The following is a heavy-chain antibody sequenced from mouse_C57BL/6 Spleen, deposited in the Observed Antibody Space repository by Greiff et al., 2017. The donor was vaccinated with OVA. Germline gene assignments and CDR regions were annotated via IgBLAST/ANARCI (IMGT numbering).Heavy chain of an antibody. CDR1: GFSLTSYG. CDR2: IWRGGST. Sequence: VQLVESGPGLVQPSQSLSITCTVSGFSLTSYGVHWVRQSPGKGLEWLGVIWRGGSTDYNAAFMSRLSITKDNSKSQVFFKMNSLQADDTAIYYCAKNYEEGYWYFDVWGTGTTVTVSS. D-gene: IGHD2-12*01. CDR3: AKNYEEGYWYFDV. V-gene: IGHV2-5*01. J-gene: IGHJ1*03.